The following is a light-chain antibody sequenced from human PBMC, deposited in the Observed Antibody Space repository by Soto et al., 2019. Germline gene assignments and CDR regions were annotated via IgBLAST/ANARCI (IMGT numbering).Light chain of an antibody. CDR1: QTIKNL. J-gene: IGKJ5*01. V-gene: IGKV3-15*01. CDR2: YAS. Sequence: EIVLTQAPATLSVSPGEGVTLSCRASQTIKNLLAWYQQRPGQSPRLLLYYASTRATGVPARFSGSGSGTEFTLTISSLQSEDFAIYYCQKYKSWPIKFGQGTRLEIK. CDR3: QKYKSWPIK.